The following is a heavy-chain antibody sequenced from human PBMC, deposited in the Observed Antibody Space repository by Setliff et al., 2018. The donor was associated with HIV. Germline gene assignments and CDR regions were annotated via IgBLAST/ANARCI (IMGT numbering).Heavy chain of an antibody. J-gene: IGHJ3*02. CDR3: ARRNVEMATIYGYGDALDI. CDR2: IYHSGST. Sequence: SETLSLTCAVYGGSFSGHYWSWIRQPPGKGLEWIGEIYHSGSTNYNPSLKSRVTISVDTSKNQFSLKLSSVTAADTAMYYCARRNVEMATIYGYGDALDIWGQGTMVTVSS. D-gene: IGHD5-12*01. CDR1: GGSFSGHY. V-gene: IGHV4-34*01.